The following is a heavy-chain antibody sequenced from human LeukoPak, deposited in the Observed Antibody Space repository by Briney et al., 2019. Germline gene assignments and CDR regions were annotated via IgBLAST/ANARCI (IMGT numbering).Heavy chain of an antibody. CDR1: GFTFSSYA. Sequence: PGGSLRLSCAASGFTFSSYAMSWVRQAPGKGLEWVSAITGGGDNTYYADSVNGRFTISRDNSKNMLHLQMSSLRAEDTAVYYCATLSDAIAAAGTRNYWGQGTLVTVSS. V-gene: IGHV3-23*01. J-gene: IGHJ4*02. CDR2: ITGGGDNT. CDR3: ATLSDAIAAAGTRNY. D-gene: IGHD6-13*01.